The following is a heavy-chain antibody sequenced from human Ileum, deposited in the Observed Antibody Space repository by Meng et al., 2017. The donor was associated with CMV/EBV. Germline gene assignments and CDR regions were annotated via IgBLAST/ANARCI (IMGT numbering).Heavy chain of an antibody. CDR1: GDTFGSYG. D-gene: IGHD3-10*01. Sequence: SVKVSCKASGDTFGSYGLSWVRQAPGQGLEWMGGIIPILERRDYAQTFKGRVTITADQSTTTAYMELSSLRSEDTAVYYCARLVQPNEGIYYYYGMDAWGQGTTVTVSS. V-gene: IGHV1-69*10. J-gene: IGHJ6*02. CDR3: ARLVQPNEGIYYYYGMDA. CDR2: IIPILERR.